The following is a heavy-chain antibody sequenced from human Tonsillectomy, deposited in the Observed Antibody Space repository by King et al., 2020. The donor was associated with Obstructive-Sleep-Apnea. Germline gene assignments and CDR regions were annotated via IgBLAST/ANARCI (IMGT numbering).Heavy chain of an antibody. D-gene: IGHD7-27*01. V-gene: IGHV3-74*02. CDR3: ARANWGFWYFDL. Sequence: VQLVQSGGGLVQPGGSLRLSCAASGFTFTSYWMHWARQAPGKGLVWISRINSDESSTSYADSVKRRLTISRDNAKNTLYLQMNSLRAEDTAVYYCARANWGFWYFDLWGRGTLVTVSS. J-gene: IGHJ2*01. CDR1: GFTFTSYW. CDR2: INSDESST.